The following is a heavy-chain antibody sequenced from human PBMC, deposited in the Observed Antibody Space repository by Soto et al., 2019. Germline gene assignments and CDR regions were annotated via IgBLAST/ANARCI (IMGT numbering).Heavy chain of an antibody. Sequence: SETLSLTCTVSGGSISSYYWSWIRQPPGKGLEWIGYIYYSGSTNYNPSLKSRVTISVDTSKNQFSLKLSSVTAADTAVYYCARAVAVAGIDYWGQGTLVTVFS. CDR3: ARAVAVAGIDY. CDR1: GGSISSYY. J-gene: IGHJ4*02. CDR2: IYYSGST. V-gene: IGHV4-59*01. D-gene: IGHD6-19*01.